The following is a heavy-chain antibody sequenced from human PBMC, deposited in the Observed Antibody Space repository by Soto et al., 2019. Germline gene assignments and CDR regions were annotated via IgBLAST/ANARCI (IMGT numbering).Heavy chain of an antibody. CDR2: IRSKANSYAT. CDR1: GYTFTSYA. V-gene: IGHV3-73*01. D-gene: IGHD2-15*01. Sequence: ASVKVSCKASGYTFTSYAMHWVRQAPGQRLEWVGRIRSKANSYATAYAASVKGRFTISRDDSKNTAYLQMNSLKTEDTAVYYCTRVVVFSAFDIWGQGTMVTVSS. J-gene: IGHJ3*02. CDR3: TRVVVFSAFDI.